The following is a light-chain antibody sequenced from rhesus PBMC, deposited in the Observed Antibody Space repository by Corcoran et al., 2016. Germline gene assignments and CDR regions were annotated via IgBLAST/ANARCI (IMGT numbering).Light chain of an antibody. V-gene: IGKV3-17*01. CDR3: QQYSNWWT. CDR1: QSVSSS. Sequence: EIVLTQSPATLSLSPGERATLSCRASQSVSSSLAWYQQNPGQAPRLLIYDASRRATGIPERFSGSGSGTDFTLTISSLEPEDVGVYYCQQYSNWWTFGQGTKVEIK. CDR2: DAS. J-gene: IGKJ1*01.